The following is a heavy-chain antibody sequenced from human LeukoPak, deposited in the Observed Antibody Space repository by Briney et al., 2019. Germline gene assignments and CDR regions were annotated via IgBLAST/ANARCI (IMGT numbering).Heavy chain of an antibody. J-gene: IGHJ3*02. CDR2: INHSGST. CDR1: GGSFSGYY. Sequence: SETLSLTCAVYGGSFSGYYWSWIRQPPGKGLEWIGEINHSGSTNYNPSLKSRVTISVDTSKNQFSLKLSSVTAADTAVYYCARYYDSSGDDAFDIWGQGTMVTVSS. CDR3: ARYYDSSGDDAFDI. V-gene: IGHV4-34*01. D-gene: IGHD3-22*01.